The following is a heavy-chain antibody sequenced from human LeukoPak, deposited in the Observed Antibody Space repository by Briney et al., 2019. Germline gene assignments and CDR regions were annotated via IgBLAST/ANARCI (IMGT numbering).Heavy chain of an antibody. CDR2: IIPILGIA. V-gene: IGHV1-69*10. D-gene: IGHD1-14*01. CDR3: ARDRKHYYYYGMDV. CDR1: GGTFSSYA. J-gene: IGHJ6*02. Sequence: ASVKVSCKASGGTFSSYAISWVRQAPGQGLEWMGEIIPILGIANYAQKFQGRVTITADKSTSTAYMELSSLRSEDTAVYYCARDRKHYYYYGMDVWGQGTTVTVSS.